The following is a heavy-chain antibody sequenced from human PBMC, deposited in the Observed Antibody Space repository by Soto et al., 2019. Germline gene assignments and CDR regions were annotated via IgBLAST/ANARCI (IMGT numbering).Heavy chain of an antibody. CDR3: AREKGLRLDY. CDR1: GFAFGSLA. D-gene: IGHD3-22*01. CDR2: TSYDGSNI. V-gene: IGHV3-30-3*01. J-gene: IGHJ4*02. Sequence: GGALRLSCAASGFAFGSLAMHWVRQAPGKGLEWVAMTSYDGSNIYYGDSMKGRFTISRDNPKNTLFLQMSDLRVEDSAVYYCAREKGLRLDYWGRGTLITVSS.